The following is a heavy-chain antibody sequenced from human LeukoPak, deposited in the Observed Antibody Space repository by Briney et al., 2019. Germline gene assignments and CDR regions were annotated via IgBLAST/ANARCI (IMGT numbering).Heavy chain of an antibody. Sequence: GGSLRLSCAASGFTFSNYGMNWVRQAPGKGLEWVSFTDTSGRYVYYGDSVKGRFTISRDNAKNLLFLQMNGLRAEDRALYYCARGRSITLLRGVAMSDGFDIWGQGAMVAVSS. D-gene: IGHD3-10*01. CDR2: TDTSGRYV. CDR3: ARGRSITLLRGVAMSDGFDI. CDR1: GFTFSNYG. J-gene: IGHJ3*02. V-gene: IGHV3-21*06.